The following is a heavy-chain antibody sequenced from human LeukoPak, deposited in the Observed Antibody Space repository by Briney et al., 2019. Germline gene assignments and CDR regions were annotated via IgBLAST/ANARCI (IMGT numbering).Heavy chain of an antibody. V-gene: IGHV3-33*03. CDR2: IWYDGSNK. Sequence: PGRSLRLSCAASGFTFSSYGMHWVRQAPGKGLEWVAVIWYDGSNKYYADSVKGRFTISRDNAKNSLYLQVNSLRAEDTALYYCAKNKVPTGYDILTGYYDYWGQGTLVTVSS. CDR1: GFTFSSYG. J-gene: IGHJ4*02. D-gene: IGHD3-9*01. CDR3: AKNKVPTGYDILTGYYDY.